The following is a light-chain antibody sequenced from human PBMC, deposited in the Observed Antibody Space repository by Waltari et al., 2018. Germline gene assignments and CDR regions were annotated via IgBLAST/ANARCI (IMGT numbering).Light chain of an antibody. CDR2: VNRDGSH. CDR3: QTGGHGTWV. Sequence: QLVLTQSPSASASLGASVKLTCTLSSGHSSNVIAWHQQQPEKGPRYWMKVNRDGSHSKGDEIPVRFAGCSAGAERYLTISSGQSEDEADYYCQTGGHGTWVFGGGTKLTVL. CDR1: SGHSSNV. V-gene: IGLV4-69*01. J-gene: IGLJ3*02.